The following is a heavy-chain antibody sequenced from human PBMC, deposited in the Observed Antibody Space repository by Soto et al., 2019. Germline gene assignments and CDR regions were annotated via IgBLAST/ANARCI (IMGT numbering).Heavy chain of an antibody. Sequence: ASVKVSCKASGGTFSSYTISWVRQAPGQGLEWMGRIIPILGIANYAQKFQGRVTITADKSTSTAYMELSSLRSEDTAVYYCAREVGGYPTPYYYYMDVWGKGTTVTVSS. D-gene: IGHD3-16*02. CDR1: GGTFSSYT. CDR2: IIPILGIA. V-gene: IGHV1-69*04. J-gene: IGHJ6*03. CDR3: AREVGGYPTPYYYYMDV.